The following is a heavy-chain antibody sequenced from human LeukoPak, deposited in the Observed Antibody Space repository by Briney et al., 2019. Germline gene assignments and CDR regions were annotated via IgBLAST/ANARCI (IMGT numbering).Heavy chain of an antibody. D-gene: IGHD6-19*01. Sequence: GGSLRLSCAASGFTFSNYWMHWVRHTPGKGLVWVSRINTDGSNTIYADSVKGRFTISRDNAKNTVYLQMNSLRAEDTAVYYCAKDEWSSGWYDDFQHWGQGTLVTVSS. CDR3: AKDEWSSGWYDDFQH. J-gene: IGHJ1*01. CDR2: INTDGSNT. CDR1: GFTFSNYW. V-gene: IGHV3-74*01.